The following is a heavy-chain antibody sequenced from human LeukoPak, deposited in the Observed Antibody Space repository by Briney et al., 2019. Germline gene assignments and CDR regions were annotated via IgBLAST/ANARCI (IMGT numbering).Heavy chain of an antibody. V-gene: IGHV1-69*05. J-gene: IGHJ4*02. D-gene: IGHD4-17*01. Sequence: SVKVSCKASGGTFSSYAISWVRQAPGQGLEWMGGIIPIFGTANYAQKFQGRVTITRDTSASTAYMELSSLRSEDTAVYYCARTKDGDTFDYWGQGTLVTVSS. CDR2: IIPIFGTA. CDR3: ARTKDGDTFDY. CDR1: GGTFSSYA.